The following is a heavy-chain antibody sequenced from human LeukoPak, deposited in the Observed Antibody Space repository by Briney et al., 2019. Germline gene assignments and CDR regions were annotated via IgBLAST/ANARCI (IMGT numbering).Heavy chain of an antibody. V-gene: IGHV4-34*01. CDR3: AINDGSGSYYKSDY. Sequence: PSETLSLTCAVYGGSFSGYYWSWIRQPPGKGLEWIGEIDQSGSTNYNPSLKSRVTITIDTSKNQFSLKVNSVTAADTAVYYCAINDGSGSYYKSDYWAQGTLVTVSS. CDR1: GGSFSGYY. D-gene: IGHD3-10*01. J-gene: IGHJ4*02. CDR2: IDQSGST.